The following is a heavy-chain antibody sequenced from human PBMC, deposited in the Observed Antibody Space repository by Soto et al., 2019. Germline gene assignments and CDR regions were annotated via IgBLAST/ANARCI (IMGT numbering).Heavy chain of an antibody. Sequence: PGESLKISCKGSGYSFTSYWIGWVRQMPGKGLEWMGSIYPGESDTRYSPSFQGHVTISADKSIITAYLQWSSLKASDTAMYYCARSRCRRGSTSCYMGYYYGMDVWGQGTTVTVSS. J-gene: IGHJ6*02. CDR3: ARSRCRRGSTSCYMGYYYGMDV. V-gene: IGHV5-51*01. CDR1: GYSFTSYW. CDR2: IYPGESDT. D-gene: IGHD2-2*02.